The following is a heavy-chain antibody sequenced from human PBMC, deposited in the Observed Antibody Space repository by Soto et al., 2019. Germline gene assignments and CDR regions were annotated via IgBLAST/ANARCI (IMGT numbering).Heavy chain of an antibody. D-gene: IGHD6-13*01. J-gene: IGHJ6*02. CDR2: IWYDGSNK. CDR3: ARVGIAAAGTNYYYYGMDV. Sequence: PGGSLRLSCAASGFTFSSYGMHWVRQAPGKGLEWVAVIWYDGSNKYYADSVKGRFTISRDNSKNTLYLQMNSLRAEDTAVYYCARVGIAAAGTNYYYYGMDVWGQGTTVTVS. CDR1: GFTFSSYG. V-gene: IGHV3-33*01.